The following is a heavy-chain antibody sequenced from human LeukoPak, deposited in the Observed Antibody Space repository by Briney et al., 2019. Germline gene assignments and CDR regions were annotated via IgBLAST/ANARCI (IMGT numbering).Heavy chain of an antibody. D-gene: IGHD3-22*01. CDR2: MNPNSGNT. CDR3: ARASEDYYDSSGYLVPDAFDI. Sequence: ASVKVSCKASGYTFTSYDINWVRQATGQGLEWMGWMNPNSGNTGYAQKFQGRVTITRNTSTRTAYMELSSLRSEDTAVYYCARASEDYYDSSGYLVPDAFDIWGQGTMVTVSS. J-gene: IGHJ3*02. CDR1: GYTFTSYD. V-gene: IGHV1-8*03.